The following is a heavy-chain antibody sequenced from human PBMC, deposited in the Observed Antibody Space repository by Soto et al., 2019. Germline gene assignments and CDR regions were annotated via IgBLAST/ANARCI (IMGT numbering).Heavy chain of an antibody. CDR1: GGTFSSYA. D-gene: IGHD2-2*02. J-gene: IGHJ6*02. Sequence: SVKVSCKASGGTFSSYAISWVRQAPGQGLEWMGGIIPIFGTANYAQKFQGRVTITADKSTSTAYMELSSLRSEDTAVYYCVRDVPPAAIPAYYSGLDVWGQGTTVTVSS. V-gene: IGHV1-69*06. CDR3: VRDVPPAAIPAYYSGLDV. CDR2: IIPIFGTA.